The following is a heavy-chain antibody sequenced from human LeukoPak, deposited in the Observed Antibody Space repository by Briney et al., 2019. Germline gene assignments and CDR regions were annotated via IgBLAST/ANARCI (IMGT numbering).Heavy chain of an antibody. CDR3: ARDLRYCMDV. Sequence: PGRSLRLSCAASGFTFSSYGMHWVRQAPGKGLEWVAVIWYDGSNKYYADTVKGRFTISRDNSKNTLYLQMNSLRAEDTAVYYCARDLRYCMDVWGKGTTVTVSS. D-gene: IGHD3-9*01. J-gene: IGHJ6*04. CDR1: GFTFSSYG. V-gene: IGHV3-33*01. CDR2: IWYDGSNK.